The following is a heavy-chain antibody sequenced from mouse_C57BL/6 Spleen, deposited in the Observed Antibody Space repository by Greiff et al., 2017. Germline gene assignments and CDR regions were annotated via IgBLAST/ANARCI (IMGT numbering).Heavy chain of an antibody. CDR3: ARGANFDY. D-gene: IGHD1-1*01. CDR1: GFTFSSYA. V-gene: IGHV5-4*01. Sequence: VQLKESGGGLVKPGGSLKLSCAASGFTFSSYAMSWVRQTPEKRLEWVATISDGGSYTYYPDNVKGRFTISRDNAKNNLYLQMSHLKSEDTAMYYCARGANFDYWGQGTTLTVSS. CDR2: ISDGGSYT. J-gene: IGHJ2*01.